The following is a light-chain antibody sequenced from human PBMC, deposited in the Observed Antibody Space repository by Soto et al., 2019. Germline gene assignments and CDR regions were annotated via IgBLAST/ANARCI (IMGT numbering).Light chain of an antibody. CDR2: EVT. CDR1: SSDVGAYNY. V-gene: IGLV2-14*03. J-gene: IGLJ3*02. CDR3: SSFTSSTTWV. Sequence: QSVLTQPASVSGSPGQSITISCSGTSSDVGAYNYVSWYQQHPGRAPKLIIYEVTNRPPGISYRFSGSKSGNTASLTISGLRTEDAAAYYCSSFTSSTTWVFGGGTKLTVL.